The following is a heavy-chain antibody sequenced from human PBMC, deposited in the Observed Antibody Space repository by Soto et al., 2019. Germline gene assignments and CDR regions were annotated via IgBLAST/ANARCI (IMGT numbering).Heavy chain of an antibody. D-gene: IGHD3-22*01. CDR2: IKQDGSEK. CDR1: GFTFSSYW. V-gene: IGHV3-7*03. Sequence: GGSLRLSCAASGFTFSSYWMSWVRQAPGEGLEWVANIKQDGSEKYYVDSVKGRFTISRDNAKNSLYLQMNSLRAEDTAVYYCARDLSLYDSSGYYALDAFDIWGQGTMVTVSS. CDR3: ARDLSLYDSSGYYALDAFDI. J-gene: IGHJ3*02.